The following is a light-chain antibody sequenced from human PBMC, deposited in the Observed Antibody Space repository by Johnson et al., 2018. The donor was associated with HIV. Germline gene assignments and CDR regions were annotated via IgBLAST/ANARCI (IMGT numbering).Light chain of an antibody. CDR1: SSNIGNNY. CDR3: GTWDSSLSALYV. J-gene: IGLJ1*01. Sequence: QSVLTQPPSVSAAPGQKVTISCSGSSSNIGNNYVSWYQQLPGTAPKLLIYENNKRPSGIPDRFSGSKSGPSATLGITGLQTGDEADYYCGTWDSSLSALYVFATGTKVTVL. V-gene: IGLV1-51*02. CDR2: ENN.